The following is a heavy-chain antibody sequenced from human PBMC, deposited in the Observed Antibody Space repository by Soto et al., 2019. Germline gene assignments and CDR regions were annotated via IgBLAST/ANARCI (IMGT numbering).Heavy chain of an antibody. CDR2: IIPILGIA. V-gene: IGHV1-69*02. CDR1: GGTFSSYT. J-gene: IGHJ5*02. D-gene: IGHD3-9*01. CDR3: ARTLHILTGYYNVVWFDP. Sequence: GASVKVSCKASGGTFSSYTISWVRQAPGQRLEWMGRIIPILGIANYAQKFQGRVTITADKSTSTAYMELSSLRSEDTAVYYCARTLHILTGYYNVVWFDPWGQGTLVTVSS.